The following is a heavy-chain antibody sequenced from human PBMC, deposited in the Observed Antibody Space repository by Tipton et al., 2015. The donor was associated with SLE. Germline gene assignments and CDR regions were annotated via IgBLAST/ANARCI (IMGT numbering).Heavy chain of an antibody. CDR2: IYYSGNS. Sequence: TLSLTCTVSGDSISSGGYYWNWIRQHPGKGLEWIGYIYYSGNSYSNPSLKSRVTISVDTSKNQFSLNLTSVTAADTAVYYCARVEGSGYRYWYFDLWGRGTLVTVSS. V-gene: IGHV4-31*03. CDR3: ARVEGSGYRYWYFDL. D-gene: IGHD3-22*01. J-gene: IGHJ2*01. CDR1: GDSISSGGYY.